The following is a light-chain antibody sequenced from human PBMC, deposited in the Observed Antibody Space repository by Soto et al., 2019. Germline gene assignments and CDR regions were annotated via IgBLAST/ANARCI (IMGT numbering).Light chain of an antibody. J-gene: IGLJ2*01. CDR3: AAWDDSLNALV. Sequence: QSVLTQPPSVSEAPRQRGTISCSGSSSNIGNNAVNWYQQLPGKAPKLLIYYDDLLPSGVSDRFSGSKSGTSASLAISGLQSEDEGDYYCAAWDDSLNALVFGGGTKLTVL. V-gene: IGLV1-36*01. CDR1: SSNIGNNA. CDR2: YDD.